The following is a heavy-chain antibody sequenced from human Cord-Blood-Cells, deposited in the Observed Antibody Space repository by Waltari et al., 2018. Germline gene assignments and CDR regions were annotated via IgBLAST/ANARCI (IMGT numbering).Heavy chain of an antibody. Sequence: QVQLQQWGAGLLKPSETLSLTCTVYGGSFSGYYWSWIRQPPGKGLEWIGEINHSGSTNYNPSLKSRVTISVDTSKNQFSLKLSSVTAANTAVYYCARGGNVDTAMVYWGQGTLVTVSS. V-gene: IGHV4-34*01. CDR2: INHSGST. D-gene: IGHD5-18*01. J-gene: IGHJ4*02. CDR1: GGSFSGYY. CDR3: ARGGNVDTAMVY.